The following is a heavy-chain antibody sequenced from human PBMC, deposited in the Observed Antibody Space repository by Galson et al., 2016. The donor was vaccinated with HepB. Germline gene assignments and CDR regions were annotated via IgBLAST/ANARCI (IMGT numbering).Heavy chain of an antibody. CDR1: GFTFSSYW. CDR2: IYSGGGT. V-gene: IGHV3-53*01. CDR3: ARLDVVRGRDY. Sequence: SLRLSCAASGFTFSSYWMSWVRQAPGKGLEWVSVIYSGGGTYYADSVKGRFTISRDNSKNTVYLQMNSLRAEDTAVYYCARLDVVRGRDYWGQGTLVTVSS. D-gene: IGHD3/OR15-3a*01. J-gene: IGHJ4*02.